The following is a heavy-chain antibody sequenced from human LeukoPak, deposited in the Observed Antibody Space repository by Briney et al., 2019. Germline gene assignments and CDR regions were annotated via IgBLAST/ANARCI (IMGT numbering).Heavy chain of an antibody. D-gene: IGHD3-9*01. J-gene: IGHJ4*02. Sequence: GGSLRLSCAASGFTFSSYSMNWVRQAPGKGLEWVSSISSSSSYIYYADSVKGRFAISRDNAKNSLYLQMNSLRAEDTAVYYCARDTPYYDILTGYYHPPASLDYWGQGTLVTVSS. CDR2: ISSSSSYI. V-gene: IGHV3-21*01. CDR1: GFTFSSYS. CDR3: ARDTPYYDILTGYYHPPASLDY.